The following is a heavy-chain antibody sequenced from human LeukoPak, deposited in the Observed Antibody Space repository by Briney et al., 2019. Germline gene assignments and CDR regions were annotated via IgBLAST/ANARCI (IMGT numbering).Heavy chain of an antibody. CDR3: ARDRAPYYYDSSGYDY. V-gene: IGHV3-21*01. CDR1: GFTFSSYS. Sequence: GGSLRLSCAASGFTFSSYSMNWVRQAPGKGLEWVSSISSSSSDIYYADSVKGRFTISRDNAKNSLYLQMNSLRAEDTAVYYCARDRAPYYYDSSGYDYWGQGTLVTVSS. D-gene: IGHD3-22*01. CDR2: ISSSSSDI. J-gene: IGHJ4*02.